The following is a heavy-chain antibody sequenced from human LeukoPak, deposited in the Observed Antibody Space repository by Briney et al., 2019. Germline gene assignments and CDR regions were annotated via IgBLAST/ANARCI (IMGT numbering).Heavy chain of an antibody. J-gene: IGHJ4*02. V-gene: IGHV3-23*01. D-gene: IGHD3-9*01. CDR3: AKWGDYDVLTGYYVSDF. Sequence: GASLRLSCAVSGFIFSNYAMYWVRQAPGEGLEWVSAISGRSNNTYYADSVKGRFTISIDSSKNTLYLQMNSLRADDTAVYYCAKWGDYDVLTGYYVSDFWGQGTLVTVSS. CDR2: ISGRSNNT. CDR1: GFIFSNYA.